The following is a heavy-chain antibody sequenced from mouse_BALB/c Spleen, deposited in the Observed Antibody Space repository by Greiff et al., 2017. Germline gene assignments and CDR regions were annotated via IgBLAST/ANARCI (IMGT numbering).Heavy chain of an antibody. D-gene: IGHD2-2*01. Sequence: VNVVESGPGLVAPSQSLSITCTASGFSLTSYGVHWVRQPPGKGLEWLGVIWAGGSTNYNSALMSRLSISKDNSKSQVFLIMNSLQTDDTAMYYCARDGYPLDYWGQGTTLTVSS. CDR3: ARDGYPLDY. CDR2: IWAGGST. J-gene: IGHJ2*01. V-gene: IGHV2-9*02. CDR1: GFSLTSYG.